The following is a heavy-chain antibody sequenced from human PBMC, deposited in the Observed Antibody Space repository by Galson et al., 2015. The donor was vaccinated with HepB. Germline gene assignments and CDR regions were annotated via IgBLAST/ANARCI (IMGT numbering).Heavy chain of an antibody. D-gene: IGHD6-13*01. CDR2: IRYDGSNK. Sequence: SLRLSCAASGFTFTTYGMHWVRQAPGKGLEWVAVIRYDGSNKHYADSVQGRFTISRDNSKNTLYLQMNSLRAEDTAVYYCARGHSSSWYNYYFDYWRQGTLVTVSS. J-gene: IGHJ4*02. CDR1: GFTFTTYG. V-gene: IGHV3-33*01. CDR3: ARGHSSSWYNYYFDY.